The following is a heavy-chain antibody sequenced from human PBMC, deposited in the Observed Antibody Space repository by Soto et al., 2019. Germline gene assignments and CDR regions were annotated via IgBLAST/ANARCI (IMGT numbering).Heavy chain of an antibody. D-gene: IGHD5-12*01. V-gene: IGHV4-59*01. Sequence: SETLSLTCTVSGGSISSYYWSWIRQPPGKGLEWIGYIYYSGSTNYNPSLKSRVTISVDTSKNQFSLKLSSVTAADTAVYYCAREGSGYDAGDYYYYYMDVWGKGTTVTVSS. CDR1: GGSISSYY. J-gene: IGHJ6*03. CDR2: IYYSGST. CDR3: AREGSGYDAGDYYYYYMDV.